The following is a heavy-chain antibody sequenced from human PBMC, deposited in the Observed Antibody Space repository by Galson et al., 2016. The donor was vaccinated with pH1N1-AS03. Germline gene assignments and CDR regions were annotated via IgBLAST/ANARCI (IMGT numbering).Heavy chain of an antibody. Sequence: SLRLSCAASGFTFGEYSMSWFRQAPGKGLEWIGFIRSKTYGGTTEYAASVKGRFTIARDDSNNIAYLRVNSLKTEDTAVFYCNRDCGSVYYSYYMDVWGKGTTVTVSS. V-gene: IGHV3-49*03. J-gene: IGHJ6*03. D-gene: IGHD2-21*01. CDR3: NRDCGSVYYSYYMDV. CDR1: GFTFGEYS. CDR2: IRSKTYGGTT.